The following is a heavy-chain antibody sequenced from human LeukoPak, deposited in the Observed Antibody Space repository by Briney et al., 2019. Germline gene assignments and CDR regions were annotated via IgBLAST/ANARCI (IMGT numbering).Heavy chain of an antibody. CDR2: ISSSSSYI. Sequence: GGSLRLSCAASGFTFSSYWMSWVRQAPGKGLEWVSSISSSSSYIYYADSVKGRFTISRDNSKNTLYLQMNSLRAEDTAVYYCAKDIAARTPLNFDYWGQGTLVTVSS. D-gene: IGHD6-6*01. CDR1: GFTFSSYW. J-gene: IGHJ4*02. V-gene: IGHV3-21*04. CDR3: AKDIAARTPLNFDY.